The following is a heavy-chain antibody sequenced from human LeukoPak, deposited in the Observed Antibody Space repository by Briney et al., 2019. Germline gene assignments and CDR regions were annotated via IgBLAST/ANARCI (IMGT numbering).Heavy chain of an antibody. V-gene: IGHV1-3*01. D-gene: IGHD6-13*01. CDR1: GYTFTSYA. Sequence: ASVKASCKASGYTFTSYAMHWVRQAPGQRLEWMGWINAGNGNTKYSQKFQGRVTITRDTSASTAYMELSSLRSEDTAVYYCARERAAAGDPNFDYWGQGTLVTVSS. CDR2: INAGNGNT. J-gene: IGHJ4*02. CDR3: ARERAAAGDPNFDY.